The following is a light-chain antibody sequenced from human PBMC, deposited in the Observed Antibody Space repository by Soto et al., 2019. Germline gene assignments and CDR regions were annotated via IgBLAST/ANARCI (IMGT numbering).Light chain of an antibody. J-gene: IGLJ2*01. V-gene: IGLV7-46*01. CDR3: LLSYPTNRV. Sequence: QAVVTQEPSLTVSPGETVTLTCASSTGALTSGHYPYWLQQKPGQAPRTLIYETSTKQSWTPARFSGSLLGGKAVLTLSGAHPEDEAEYYCLLSYPTNRVFGAGTKPTVL. CDR1: TGALTSGHY. CDR2: ETS.